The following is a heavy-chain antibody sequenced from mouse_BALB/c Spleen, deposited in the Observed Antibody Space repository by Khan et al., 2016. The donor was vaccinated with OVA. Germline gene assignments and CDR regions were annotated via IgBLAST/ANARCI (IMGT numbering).Heavy chain of an antibody. CDR2: IWSGGST. J-gene: IGHJ4*01. D-gene: IGHD2-10*01. CDR1: GFSLTNYG. V-gene: IGHV2-6-1*01. Sequence: QVQLKESGPGLVAPSQSLSITCTISGFSLTNYGVHWVRQPPGKGLEWLVVIWSGGSTTYNSPLKSRLTVSKDNSRSQVFLKMNSLQTDDTAMYFCTRQPYYHYNIMDYWGQGTSVTVSS. CDR3: TRQPYYHYNIMDY.